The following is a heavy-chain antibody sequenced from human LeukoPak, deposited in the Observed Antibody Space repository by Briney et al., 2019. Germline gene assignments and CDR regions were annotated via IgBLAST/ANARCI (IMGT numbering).Heavy chain of an antibody. J-gene: IGHJ2*01. CDR2: IKSDGSGT. CDR3: ASPGTCGGDCPPYWYFDL. Sequence: GGSLRLSCAASGFTFSSYWMHWVRQAPGKGLVWVSRIKSDGSGTGYADSVKGRFTISRDNAKNTLDLQMNSLRAEDTAVYYCASPGTCGGDCPPYWYFDLWGRGTLVTVSS. CDR1: GFTFSSYW. V-gene: IGHV3-74*01. D-gene: IGHD2-21*02.